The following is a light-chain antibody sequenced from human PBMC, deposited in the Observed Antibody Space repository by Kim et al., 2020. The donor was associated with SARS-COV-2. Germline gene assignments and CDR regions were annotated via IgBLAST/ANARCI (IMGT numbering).Light chain of an antibody. CDR1: QSILYTSNNKNY. Sequence: DIVMTQSPDSLAVSLGEKATINCKSSQSILYTSNNKNYLAWYQQKPGQPPKLLIYWASTREYGVPDRFSGSGAGTDFTLTISRLPAEDVAVYYWQQDKRPPYTFGQGTKLEIK. J-gene: IGKJ2*01. CDR3: QQDKRPPYT. V-gene: IGKV4-1*01. CDR2: WAS.